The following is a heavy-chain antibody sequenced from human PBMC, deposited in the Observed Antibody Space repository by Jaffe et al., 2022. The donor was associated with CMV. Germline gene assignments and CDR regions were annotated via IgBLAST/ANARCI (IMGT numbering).Heavy chain of an antibody. J-gene: IGHJ4*02. Sequence: EVQLVESGGGLVQPGGSVKLSCLASGFAFSSYAMHWVRQAPGKGLEYVSSVTSNGRKTYYTDSVRDRFTISRDNSKNTLYLQMNSLRPEDTAVYFCVNSYDFWTGPHDYWGQGTLVTVSS. V-gene: IGHV3-64D*06. CDR3: VNSYDFWTGPHDY. D-gene: IGHD3-3*01. CDR2: VTSNGRKT. CDR1: GFAFSSYA.